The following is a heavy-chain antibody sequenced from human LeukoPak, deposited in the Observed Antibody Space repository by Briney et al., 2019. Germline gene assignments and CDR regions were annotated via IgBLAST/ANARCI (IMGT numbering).Heavy chain of an antibody. CDR3: ARGPEYCSSTSCYTPFDY. CDR1: GYTFTSYG. D-gene: IGHD2-2*02. Sequence: GASVKVSCKASGYTFTSYGISWVRQAPGQGLEWMGWINPNSGGTNYAQKFQGRVTMTRDTSISTAYMELSRLRSDDTAVYYCARGPEYCSSTSCYTPFDYWGQGTLVTVSS. V-gene: IGHV1-2*02. CDR2: INPNSGGT. J-gene: IGHJ4*02.